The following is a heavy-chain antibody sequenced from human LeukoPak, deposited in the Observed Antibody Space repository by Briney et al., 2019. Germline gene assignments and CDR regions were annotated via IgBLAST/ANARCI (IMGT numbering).Heavy chain of an antibody. CDR2: IYYSGST. CDR3: ARGSNGRITMVRGVHNWFDP. CDR1: GGSISSGGYY. J-gene: IGHJ5*02. Sequence: SETLSLTCTVSGGSISSGGYYWSWIRQHPGKGLEWIGYIYYSGSTYYNPSLKSRVTISVDTSKNQFSLKLSSVTAADTAVYYCARGSNGRITMVRGVHNWFDPWGQGTLVTVSP. V-gene: IGHV4-31*03. D-gene: IGHD3-10*01.